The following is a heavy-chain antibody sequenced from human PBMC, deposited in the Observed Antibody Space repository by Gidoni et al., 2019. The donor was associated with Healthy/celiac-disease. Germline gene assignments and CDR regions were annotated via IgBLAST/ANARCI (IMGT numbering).Heavy chain of an antibody. Sequence: QITLKESGPTLVKPTQTLTLTCTFSGFSLSTRGVGVGWIRQPPGKALEWLALIYWDDDKRYSPSLKSRLTITKDTSKNQVVLTMTNMDPVDTATYYCAHRKEGYCSGGSCPRTAFDIWGQGTMVTVSS. CDR2: IYWDDDK. CDR1: GFSLSTRGVG. CDR3: AHRKEGYCSGGSCPRTAFDI. D-gene: IGHD2-15*01. V-gene: IGHV2-5*02. J-gene: IGHJ3*02.